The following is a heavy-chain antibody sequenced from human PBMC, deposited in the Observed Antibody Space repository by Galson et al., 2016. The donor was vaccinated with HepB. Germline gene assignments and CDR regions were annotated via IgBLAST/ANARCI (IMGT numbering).Heavy chain of an antibody. CDR2: ISSYSSTI. CDR3: ARDFPTVVAGLFDY. D-gene: IGHD6-19*01. V-gene: IGHV3-48*02. J-gene: IGHJ4*02. CDR1: GFNFNRYT. Sequence: SLRLSCAASGFNFNRYTLNWVRQAPGKGLEWVSYISSYSSTIYYADSVKGRFTISRDNAKDSLYLQMNSLRDEDTAGYYCARDFPTVVAGLFDYWGQGALVTVSS.